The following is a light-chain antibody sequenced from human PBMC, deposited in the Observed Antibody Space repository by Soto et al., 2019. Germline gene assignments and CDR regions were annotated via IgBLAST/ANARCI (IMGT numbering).Light chain of an antibody. CDR3: SSYTTTTTPCV. CDR1: SNDVGGYNY. Sequence: QSALTQPASVSGSPGQSITISCTGTSNDVGGYNYVSWYQQYPDKAPTLIIYDVSNRPSGVSTRFSGSKSGNRASLTISGLQAEDEADYYCSSYTTTTTPCVFGTGTKVTVL. V-gene: IGLV2-14*01. CDR2: DVS. J-gene: IGLJ1*01.